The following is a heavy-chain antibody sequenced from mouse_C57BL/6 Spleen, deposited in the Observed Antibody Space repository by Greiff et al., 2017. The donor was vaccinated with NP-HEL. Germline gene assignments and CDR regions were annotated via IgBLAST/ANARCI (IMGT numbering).Heavy chain of an antibody. CDR3: ARPDYYGSSYGFDY. CDR2: IYPSDSET. CDR1: GYTFTSYW. J-gene: IGHJ2*01. V-gene: IGHV1-61*01. Sequence: VQLQQSGAELVRPGSSVKLSCKASGYTFTSYWMDWVKQRPGQGLEWIGNIYPSDSETHYNQKFKDKATLTVDKSSSTAYMQLSSLTSEDSAVYYWARPDYYGSSYGFDYWGQGTTLTVAS. D-gene: IGHD1-1*01.